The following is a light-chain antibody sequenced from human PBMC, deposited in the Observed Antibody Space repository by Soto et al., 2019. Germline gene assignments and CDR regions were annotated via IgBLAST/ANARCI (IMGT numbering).Light chain of an antibody. CDR1: QGTSNF. V-gene: IGKV1-9*01. J-gene: IGKJ3*01. CDR2: GAS. CDR3: PQLNSFPIP. Sequence: IQLIKSPSSLSASVGDRVTISCRASQGTSNFLAWYQQKPGKAPKLLIYGASTLQSGVPSRVSGSGSGTDFTLTITCLQPEDFATYYCPQLNSFPIPVGPGTKVDIK.